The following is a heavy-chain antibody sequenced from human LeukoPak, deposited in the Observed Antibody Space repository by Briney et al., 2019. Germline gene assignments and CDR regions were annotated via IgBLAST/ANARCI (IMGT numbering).Heavy chain of an antibody. Sequence: GESLKISCKGSGYSFTSYWIGWVRQMPGKGLEWMGIIYPGDSDTIYSPSFQGQVTISADKPISTAYLQWCSLKASDTAMYYCARRRDPGAFDIWGQGTMVTVSS. V-gene: IGHV5-51*01. CDR1: GYSFTSYW. CDR2: IYPGDSDT. J-gene: IGHJ3*02. D-gene: IGHD5-24*01. CDR3: ARRRDPGAFDI.